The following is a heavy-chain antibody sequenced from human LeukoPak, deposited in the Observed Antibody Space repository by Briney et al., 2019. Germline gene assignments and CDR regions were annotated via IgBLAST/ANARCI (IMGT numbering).Heavy chain of an antibody. J-gene: IGHJ6*03. CDR1: GFTFSSYG. CDR2: ISGSGGST. V-gene: IGHV3-23*01. Sequence: GGSLRLSCAASGFTFSSYGMSWVRQAPGKGLEWVSAISGSGGSTYYADSVKGRFTISRDNSKNTLYLQMNSLRAEDTAVYYCAKAAGGYDYYYYYYYMDVWGKGTTVTISS. D-gene: IGHD5-12*01. CDR3: AKAAGGYDYYYYYYYMDV.